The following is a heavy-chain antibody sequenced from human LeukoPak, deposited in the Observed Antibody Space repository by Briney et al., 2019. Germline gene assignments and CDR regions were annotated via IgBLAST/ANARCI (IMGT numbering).Heavy chain of an antibody. Sequence: GGSLRLSCSASGFTFSNYPMHWVRQAPGKGLEYVSAINTNGDNTYYADSVKGRFTISRDNSKNTLYLQMSSLRAEDTAVYHCVKRRSAGSGSYYDYWGQGTLVTVSS. D-gene: IGHD3-10*01. V-gene: IGHV3-64D*09. J-gene: IGHJ4*02. CDR1: GFTFSNYP. CDR3: VKRRSAGSGSYYDY. CDR2: INTNGDNT.